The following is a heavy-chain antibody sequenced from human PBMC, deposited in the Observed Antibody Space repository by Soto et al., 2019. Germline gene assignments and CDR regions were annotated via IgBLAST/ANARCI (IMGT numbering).Heavy chain of an antibody. J-gene: IGHJ4*02. V-gene: IGHV4-39*01. CDR1: GGSISSSSYY. Sequence: QLQLQESGPGLVKPSETLSLTCTVSGGSISSSSYYWGWIRQPPGKGLEWIGSIYYSGSTYYNPSLKRRVPIYVDTSKNQFSLQLSSVTAADTAVYDCATPYYFGSGSAYWGQGTRVTVSS. D-gene: IGHD3-10*01. CDR3: ATPYYFGSGSAY. CDR2: IYYSGST.